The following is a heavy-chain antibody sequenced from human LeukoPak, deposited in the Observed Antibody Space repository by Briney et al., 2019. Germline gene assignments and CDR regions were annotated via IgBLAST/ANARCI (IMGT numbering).Heavy chain of an antibody. D-gene: IGHD1-26*01. CDR2: ISKSGGDT. CDR3: ARVRQSGSPLDY. J-gene: IGHJ4*02. CDR1: GFTFSDYY. Sequence: PGGSLRLSCAASGFTFSDYYMIWIRQALGKGLEWVSYISKSGGDTKYADSVKGRFTISRDNAKNSLYLQMNSLRADDTAVYYCARVRQSGSPLDYWGQVTLVTVSS. V-gene: IGHV3-11*05.